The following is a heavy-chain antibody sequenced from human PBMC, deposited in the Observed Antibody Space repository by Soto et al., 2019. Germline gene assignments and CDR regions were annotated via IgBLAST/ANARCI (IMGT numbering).Heavy chain of an antibody. V-gene: IGHV3-23*01. CDR3: AKGGGSCCFDC. CDR2: IGNSGDST. D-gene: IGHD2-15*01. J-gene: IGHJ4*02. Sequence: EVQLLESGGGLVQPGGSLRLSCAASGFTFSNYAMSWVRQAPGKGLEWVSAIGNSGDSTFYGDSVKGRFTVSRDNSKNTLYLQMNSLGVEDTAEYYCAKGGGSCCFDCWGQGTLVTVSS. CDR1: GFTFSNYA.